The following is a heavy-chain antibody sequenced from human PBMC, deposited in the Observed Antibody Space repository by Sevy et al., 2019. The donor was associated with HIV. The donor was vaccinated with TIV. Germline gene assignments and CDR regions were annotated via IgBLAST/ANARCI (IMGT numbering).Heavy chain of an antibody. CDR2: IYYSGST. D-gene: IGHD6-13*01. Sequence: SETLSLTCTVSGGSISSYYWSWIRQPPGKGLEWIGYIYYSGSTNYNPSLKSRVTISVDRSKNQFSLKLSSVTAADTAVYYCATSSSSSWYPDYWGQGTLVTVSS. CDR1: GGSISSYY. CDR3: ATSSSSSWYPDY. J-gene: IGHJ4*02. V-gene: IGHV4-59*01.